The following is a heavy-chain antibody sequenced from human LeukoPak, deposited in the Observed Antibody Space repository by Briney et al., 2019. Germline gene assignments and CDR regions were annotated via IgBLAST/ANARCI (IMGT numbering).Heavy chain of an antibody. Sequence: GGSLRLSCAASGFTFSSYEMNWVRQAPGKGLEWVSYISSSGSTIYYADSVKGRFTISRDNAKNSLYLQMNSLKIEDTAVYYCAKVEGCTNGVCYYYFDYWGQGTLVTVSS. CDR3: AKVEGCTNGVCYYYFDY. V-gene: IGHV3-48*03. CDR1: GFTFSSYE. D-gene: IGHD2-8*01. CDR2: ISSSGSTI. J-gene: IGHJ4*02.